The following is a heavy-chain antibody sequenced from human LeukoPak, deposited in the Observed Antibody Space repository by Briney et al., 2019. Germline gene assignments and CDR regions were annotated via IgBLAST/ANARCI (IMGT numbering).Heavy chain of an antibody. CDR1: GFTFSSYG. J-gene: IGHJ6*03. CDR3: AKGPKGSYDILTGYYQPYYYYYMDV. Sequence: GGSLRLSCAASGFTFSSYGMSWVRQAPGKGLEWVSLISWDGGSTYYADSVKGRFTISRDNSKNSLYLQMNSLRAEDTALYYCAKGPKGSYDILTGYYQPYYYYYMDVWGKGTTVTVSS. V-gene: IGHV3-43D*03. D-gene: IGHD3-9*01. CDR2: ISWDGGST.